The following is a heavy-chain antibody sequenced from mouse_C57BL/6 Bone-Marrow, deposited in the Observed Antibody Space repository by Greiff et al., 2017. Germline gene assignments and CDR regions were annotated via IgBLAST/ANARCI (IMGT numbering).Heavy chain of an antibody. CDR3: ARSGDYDLYAMDY. V-gene: IGHV1-69*01. CDR1: GYTFTSYW. J-gene: IGHJ4*01. Sequence: QVQLQQPGAELVMPGASVKLSCKASGYTFTSYWMHWVKQRPGQGLEWIGEIDPSDIYTNYNQKFKGKSTLTVDKSSSTAYMQLSSLTSEDSAVYYCARSGDYDLYAMDYWGQGTSVTVSS. CDR2: IDPSDIYT. D-gene: IGHD2-4*01.